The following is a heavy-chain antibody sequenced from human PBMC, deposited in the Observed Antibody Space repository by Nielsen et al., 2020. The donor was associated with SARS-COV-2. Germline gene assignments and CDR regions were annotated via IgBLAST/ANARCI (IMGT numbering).Heavy chain of an antibody. V-gene: IGHV4-59*01. Sequence: ESLKISCAASGFTFSSYGMHWIRQPPGKGLEWIGSIYYSGSTYYNPSLKSRVTISVDTSKNQFSLKLSSVTAADTAVYYCASLNWNDLFAFDIWGQGTMVTVSS. D-gene: IGHD1-1*01. CDR3: ASLNWNDLFAFDI. CDR2: IYYSGST. J-gene: IGHJ3*02. CDR1: GFTFSSYG.